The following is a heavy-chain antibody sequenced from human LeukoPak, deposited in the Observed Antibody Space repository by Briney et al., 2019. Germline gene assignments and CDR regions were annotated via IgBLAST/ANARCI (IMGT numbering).Heavy chain of an antibody. V-gene: IGHV4-34*01. CDR1: GGSFSGYY. CDR3: ARLVGATPRPITDY. CDR2: INHSGST. J-gene: IGHJ4*02. D-gene: IGHD1-26*01. Sequence: KPSETLSLTCAVYGGSFSGYYWSWIRQPAGKGLEWIGEINHSGSTNYNPSLKSRVTISVDTSKNQFSLKLSSVTAADTAVYYCARLVGATPRPITDYWGQGTLVTVSS.